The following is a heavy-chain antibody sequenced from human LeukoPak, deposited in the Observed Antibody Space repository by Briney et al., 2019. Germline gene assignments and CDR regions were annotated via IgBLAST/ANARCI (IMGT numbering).Heavy chain of an antibody. J-gene: IGHJ4*02. V-gene: IGHV1-8*03. CDR1: GYTFTSYD. D-gene: IGHD1-14*01. Sequence: ASVDVSCKASGYTFTSYDINWVRPATGQGVELMGWMNPNSGNTGYAPKFQARVTITRNTSISTAYMELSSLRSEDTAVYYCARGPDFPDYWGQGTLVTVSS. CDR2: MNPNSGNT. CDR3: ARGPDFPDY.